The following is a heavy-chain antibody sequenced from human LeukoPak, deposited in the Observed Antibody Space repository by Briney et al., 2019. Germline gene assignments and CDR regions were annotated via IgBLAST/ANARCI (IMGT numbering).Heavy chain of an antibody. J-gene: IGHJ6*02. CDR3: ARRFDYYNDFDV. V-gene: IGHV4-59*08. CDR1: GGSIGSYY. Sequence: SETLSLTCTLSGGSIGSYYWMWIRQPPGRGLEWIGVNYAGTTNYNPSLESRVTISVDTSKKQFSLKLSSVTAADTAVYYCARRFDYYNDFDVWGQGTTVIVSS. CDR2: VNYAGTT. D-gene: IGHD3-3*01.